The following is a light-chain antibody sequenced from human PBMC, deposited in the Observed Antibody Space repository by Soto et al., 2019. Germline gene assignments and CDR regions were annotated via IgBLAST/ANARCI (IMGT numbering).Light chain of an antibody. J-gene: IGKJ4*01. CDR1: QGISSA. V-gene: IGKV1-13*02. Sequence: AIQLTQSPSSLSASVGDRVTITCRASQGISSALAWYQQKPGKAPKLLIYDASSLESGVPSRFSGSGSGTDSTLTISSLQPEDFATNYCQQFNSYPLLTFGGGTKVEIK. CDR3: QQFNSYPLLT. CDR2: DAS.